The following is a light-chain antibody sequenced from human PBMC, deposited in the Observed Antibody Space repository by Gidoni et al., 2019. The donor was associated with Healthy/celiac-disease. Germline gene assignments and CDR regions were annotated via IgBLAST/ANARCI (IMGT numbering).Light chain of an antibody. Sequence: DIVMTQSPDSLAVSLGDMATINFKSSQSVLYSYNKKNYLSWYQQKPGQPPKLLIYWASTREAGVHDRFSGSGSGTEFTLTISSLQAEDVAVYYCQQYYSTPYTFGQGNKLEIK. CDR1: QSVLYSYNKKNY. CDR2: WAS. V-gene: IGKV4-1*01. CDR3: QQYYSTPYT. J-gene: IGKJ2*01.